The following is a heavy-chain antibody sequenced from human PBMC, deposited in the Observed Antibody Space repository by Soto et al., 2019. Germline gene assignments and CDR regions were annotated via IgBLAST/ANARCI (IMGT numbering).Heavy chain of an antibody. V-gene: IGHV4-34*01. CDR1: GGSFSAYY. Sequence: SGTLSLTCAVSGGSFSAYYWSWIRQPPGQGLEWIGEINHSGSTNYNPSLKSRVTISVDTSKNQFSLKLSSVTAADTAVYYCARGYSYGYLVIDYYGMDVWGQGTTVT. CDR3: ARGYSYGYLVIDYYGMDV. D-gene: IGHD5-18*01. J-gene: IGHJ6*02. CDR2: INHSGST.